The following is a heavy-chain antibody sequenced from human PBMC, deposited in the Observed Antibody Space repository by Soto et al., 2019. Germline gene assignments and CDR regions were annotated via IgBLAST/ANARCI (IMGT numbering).Heavy chain of an antibody. Sequence: QVQLQESGPGLVKPSQTLSLTCTVSGDSIGNDGYYLNWIRQHPGKGLVWIGYIFSSGSTYYNPSLKSRVTLSVDTSKNQFSLKLSSVTAADTAMYYCARGAFIAAPFDSWGQGTLVTVSS. CDR1: GDSIGNDGYY. J-gene: IGHJ4*02. D-gene: IGHD6-6*01. V-gene: IGHV4-31*03. CDR3: ARGAFIAAPFDS. CDR2: IFSSGST.